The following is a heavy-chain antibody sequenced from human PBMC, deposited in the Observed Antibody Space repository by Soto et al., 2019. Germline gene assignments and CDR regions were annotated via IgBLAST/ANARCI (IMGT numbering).Heavy chain of an antibody. CDR2: IYYSGST. V-gene: IGHV4-31*03. CDR3: ATFRRYSSGWYLGDFQH. Sequence: LSLTCTVSGGSISSGGYYWSWIRQHPGKGLEWIGYIYYSGSTYYNPSLKSRVTISVDTSKNQFSLKLSSVTAADTAVYYCATFRRYSSGWYLGDFQHWGQGTLVTVSS. D-gene: IGHD6-19*01. J-gene: IGHJ1*01. CDR1: GGSISSGGYY.